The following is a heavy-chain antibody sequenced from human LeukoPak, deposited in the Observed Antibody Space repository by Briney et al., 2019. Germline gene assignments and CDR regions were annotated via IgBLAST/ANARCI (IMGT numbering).Heavy chain of an antibody. V-gene: IGHV3-53*01. J-gene: IGHJ4*02. CDR3: ARGAKWLRFDY. Sequence: PGGSLRLSCAASGFTFSSYAMSWVRQAPGKGLEWVSVIYSGGSTYYADSVKGRFTISRDNSKNTLYLQMNSLRAEDTAVYYCARGAKWLRFDYWGQGTLVTVSS. CDR1: GFTFSSYA. D-gene: IGHD5-12*01. CDR2: IYSGGST.